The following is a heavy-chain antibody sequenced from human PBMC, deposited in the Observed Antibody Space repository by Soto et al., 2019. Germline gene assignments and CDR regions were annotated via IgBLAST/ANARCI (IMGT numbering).Heavy chain of an antibody. J-gene: IGHJ6*03. CDR2: IYYSGST. CDR3: ARDQIEVRYYYYYMDV. CDR1: GGSISSYY. Sequence: SETLSLTCTVSGGSISSYYWSWIRQPPGKGLEWIGYIYYSGSTNYNPSLKSRVTISVDTSKNQFSLKRSSVTAADTAVYYCARDQIEVRYYYYYMDVWGKGTTVTVSS. V-gene: IGHV4-59*01.